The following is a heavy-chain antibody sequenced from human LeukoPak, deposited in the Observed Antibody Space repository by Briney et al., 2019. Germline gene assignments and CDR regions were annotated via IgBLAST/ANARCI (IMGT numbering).Heavy chain of an antibody. Sequence: GGSLRLSCAASGFTFSSYSMNWVRQAPGKGLEWVSSISSSSSYIYYADSVKGRFTISRDNAKNSLYLQMNSLRAEDTAVYYCARDGGPFQWLVQAGAFDIWGQGTMVTVSS. CDR3: ARDGGPFQWLVQAGAFDI. D-gene: IGHD6-19*01. CDR1: GFTFSSYS. J-gene: IGHJ3*02. CDR2: ISSSSSYI. V-gene: IGHV3-21*01.